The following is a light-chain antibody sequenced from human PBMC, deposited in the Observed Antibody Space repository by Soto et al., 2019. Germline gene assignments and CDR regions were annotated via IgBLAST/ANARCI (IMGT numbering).Light chain of an antibody. CDR3: MQGTAVWT. V-gene: IGKV2-30*01. CDR2: RVS. Sequence: DVVLTQSPLSLPVTLGQPASISFRSIQSRVDSDGNTFLAWLQQRPGQSPRRLIYRVSTRDSGVPDRFSGSGSGTTFTLKISRVEAEDVGVYYCMQGTAVWTFGQGTKVDIK. CDR1: QSRVDSDGNTF. J-gene: IGKJ1*01.